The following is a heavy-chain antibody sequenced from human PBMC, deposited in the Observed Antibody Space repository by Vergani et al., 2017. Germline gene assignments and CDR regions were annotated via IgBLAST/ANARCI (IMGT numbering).Heavy chain of an antibody. Sequence: EVQLVESGGGLVKPGGSLRLSCAASGFTFSSYSMNWVRQAPGKGLEWVSSISSSSSYIYYADSVKGRFTISRDNAKNSLYLQMNSLRAEDTAVYYCAREPGGDYGSGDRPFDYWGQGTLVTVSS. CDR1: GFTFSSYS. D-gene: IGHD3-10*01. CDR3: AREPGGDYGSGDRPFDY. V-gene: IGHV3-21*01. CDR2: ISSSSSYI. J-gene: IGHJ4*02.